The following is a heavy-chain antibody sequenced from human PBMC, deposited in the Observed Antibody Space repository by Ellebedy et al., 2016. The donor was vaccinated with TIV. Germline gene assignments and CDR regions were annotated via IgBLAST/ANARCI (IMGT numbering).Heavy chain of an antibody. V-gene: IGHV4-59*08. D-gene: IGHD3-22*01. CDR3: AVWFYYDSSGSYQDAFDI. CDR1: GGSISSYY. J-gene: IGHJ3*02. CDR2: IYYSGST. Sequence: SETLSLXXTVSGGSISSYYWSWIRQPPGKGLEWIGYIYYSGSTNYNPSLKSRVTISVDTSKNQLSLKLTSVTAADTAVYYCAVWFYYDSSGSYQDAFDIWGQGTMVTVSS.